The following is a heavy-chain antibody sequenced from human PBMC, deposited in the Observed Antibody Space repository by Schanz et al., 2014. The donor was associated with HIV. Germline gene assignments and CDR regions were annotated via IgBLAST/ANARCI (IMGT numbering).Heavy chain of an antibody. CDR3: AREKTTLNWFDP. Sequence: QVQVVQSGAEVKKPGSSVKVSCKASGGTFSSYAISWVRQAPGQGLEWMGWINPNSGDTDYAQKFQGRVTMTRDTSISTAYMELRSLRSNDTAVYYCAREKTTLNWFDPWGQGTLVTVSS. CDR2: INPNSGDT. V-gene: IGHV1-2*02. CDR1: GGTFSSYA. J-gene: IGHJ5*02.